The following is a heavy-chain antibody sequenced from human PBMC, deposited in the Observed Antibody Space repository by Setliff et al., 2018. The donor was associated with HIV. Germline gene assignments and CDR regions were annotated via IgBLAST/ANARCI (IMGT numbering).Heavy chain of an antibody. V-gene: IGHV4-59*01. Sequence: SETLSLTCTVSGGSISSYYWSWIRQPPGKGLEWIGYIYTTGSTNYNPSLKSRITISIDTSKSQFSLKLTSVAAADTAVYYCARDSGGYNYGFAVGSFDYWGQGALVTVSS. CDR1: GGSISSYY. J-gene: IGHJ4*02. D-gene: IGHD5-18*01. CDR2: IYTTGST. CDR3: ARDSGGYNYGFAVGSFDY.